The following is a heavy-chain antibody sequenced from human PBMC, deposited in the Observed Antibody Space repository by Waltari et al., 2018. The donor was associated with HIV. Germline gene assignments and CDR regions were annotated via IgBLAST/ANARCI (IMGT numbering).Heavy chain of an antibody. Sequence: QVQLQESGPGLVQTLETLSLTCAVSGSSITSGSYWAWLRQSPGQGLEWIATIHYNGRADYNPSLGVRVLVSLDPSKNQFSLKMRYVTAADTAIYYCARDWGVTTGPFDFWGQGTQVTVSS. V-gene: IGHV4-38-2*02. J-gene: IGHJ4*02. CDR2: IHYNGRA. CDR3: ARDWGVTTGPFDF. CDR1: GSSITSGSY. D-gene: IGHD4-4*01.